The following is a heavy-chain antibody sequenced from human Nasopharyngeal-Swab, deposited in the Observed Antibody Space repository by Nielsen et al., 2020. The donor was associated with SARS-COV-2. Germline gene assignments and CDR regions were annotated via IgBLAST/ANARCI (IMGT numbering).Heavy chain of an antibody. V-gene: IGHV3-30-3*01. D-gene: IGHD3-22*01. J-gene: IGHJ4*02. CDR1: GFTFSSYA. Sequence: GESLKISCAASGFTFSSYAMHWVRQAPGKGLEWVAVISYDGSNKYYADSVKGRFTISRDNSKNTLYLQMNSLRAEDTAMYYCARELTNYYDSSGYLDYWGQGTLVTVSS. CDR2: ISYDGSNK. CDR3: ARELTNYYDSSGYLDY.